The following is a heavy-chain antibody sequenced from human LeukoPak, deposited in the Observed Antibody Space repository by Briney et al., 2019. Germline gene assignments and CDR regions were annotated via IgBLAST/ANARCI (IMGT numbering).Heavy chain of an antibody. J-gene: IGHJ5*02. CDR3: ARVNGIAVAGTWFDP. V-gene: IGHV4-38-2*02. Sequence: AETLSLTCTVSGYSISSGYYWGWIRQPPGKGLEWIGSIYHSGSTYYNPSPKSRVTISVDTSKNQFSLKLSSVTAADTAVYYCARVNGIAVAGTWFDPWGQGTLVTVSS. CDR2: IYHSGST. D-gene: IGHD6-19*01. CDR1: GYSISSGYY.